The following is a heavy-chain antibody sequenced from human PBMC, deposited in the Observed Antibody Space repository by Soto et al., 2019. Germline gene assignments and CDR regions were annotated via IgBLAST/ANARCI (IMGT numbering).Heavy chain of an antibody. J-gene: IGHJ4*02. Sequence: GGSLRLSCAASGFTFSSYAMHWVRQAPGKGLEWVAVISNDGSNRFYADSVKGRFTISRDNARNTLHLQMNTLRAEDTAVYYCAKDLYYYHSSLDDYWGQGTLVTVSS. V-gene: IGHV3-30*18. CDR1: GFTFSSYA. D-gene: IGHD3-22*01. CDR2: ISNDGSNR. CDR3: AKDLYYYHSSLDDY.